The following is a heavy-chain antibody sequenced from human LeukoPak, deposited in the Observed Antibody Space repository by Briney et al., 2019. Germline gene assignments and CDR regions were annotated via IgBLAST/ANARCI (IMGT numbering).Heavy chain of an antibody. Sequence: TPSETLSLTCTVSGGSISSSSYYWGWIRQPPGKGLEWIGSMYSSGSTYYNPSLKSRVTISVDTSKNQFSLKLSSVTAADTAVYYCARSGSGYLRYYFDYWGQGTLVTVSS. CDR2: MYSSGST. CDR1: GGSISSSSYY. V-gene: IGHV4-39*07. D-gene: IGHD5-12*01. J-gene: IGHJ4*02. CDR3: ARSGSGYLRYYFDY.